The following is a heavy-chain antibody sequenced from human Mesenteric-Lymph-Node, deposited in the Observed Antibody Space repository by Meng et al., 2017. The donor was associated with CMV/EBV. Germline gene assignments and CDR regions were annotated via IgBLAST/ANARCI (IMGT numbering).Heavy chain of an antibody. Sequence: GESLKISCATSGFTFDDYTMHWVRQVPGKGLEWVSLISWDGRKTYYSDSVKGRFIISRDNIKRSLYLQMNSLRTEDTALYYCAKDFELSGSRVTTSIYYYGMDVWGQGTTVTVSS. J-gene: IGHJ6*02. CDR2: ISWDGRKT. V-gene: IGHV3-43*01. CDR3: AKDFELSGSRVTTSIYYYGMDV. D-gene: IGHD3-10*01. CDR1: GFTFDDYT.